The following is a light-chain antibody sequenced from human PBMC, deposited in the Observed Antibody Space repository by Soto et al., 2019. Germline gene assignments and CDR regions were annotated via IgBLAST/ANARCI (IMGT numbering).Light chain of an antibody. Sequence: IQMTQSPSTLSASVGDRVTFTCRASQTISTWLAWYQQKPGEAPKLLIYKASTLVVGVPSRFRGSGSGTDFTLTINTLQPADCATYYCQQYNSYPWTFGQWTKV. CDR2: KAS. CDR1: QTISTW. J-gene: IGKJ1*01. V-gene: IGKV1-5*03. CDR3: QQYNSYPWT.